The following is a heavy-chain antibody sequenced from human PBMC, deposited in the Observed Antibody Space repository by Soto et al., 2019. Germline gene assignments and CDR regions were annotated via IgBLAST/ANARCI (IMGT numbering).Heavy chain of an antibody. Sequence: VQLVESGGGVVQPGRSLRLSCAASGFTFSDYAMHWVRQAPGKGLEWVAVVSHDGRNTHYADSVKGRFTISRDSSKNTVALEMTSLRAEDTAVYSCAKGGRQWLVTSDFNYWGQGALVTVSS. V-gene: IGHV3-30*18. CDR3: AKGGRQWLVTSDFNY. CDR1: GFTFSDYA. J-gene: IGHJ4*02. CDR2: VSHDGRNT. D-gene: IGHD6-19*01.